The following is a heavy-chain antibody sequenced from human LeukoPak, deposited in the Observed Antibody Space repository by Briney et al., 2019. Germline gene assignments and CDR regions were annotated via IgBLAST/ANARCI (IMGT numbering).Heavy chain of an antibody. Sequence: PSETLSLTCTVSGGSISSYYWSWIRQPAGKGLEWIGRIYTSGSTNYNPSLKSRVTMSVDTSKNQFSLKLSSVTAADTAVYYCARHPYYYGSGSGWFDPWGQGTLVTVSS. D-gene: IGHD3-10*01. CDR1: GGSISSYY. CDR2: IYTSGST. V-gene: IGHV4-4*07. J-gene: IGHJ5*02. CDR3: ARHPYYYGSGSGWFDP.